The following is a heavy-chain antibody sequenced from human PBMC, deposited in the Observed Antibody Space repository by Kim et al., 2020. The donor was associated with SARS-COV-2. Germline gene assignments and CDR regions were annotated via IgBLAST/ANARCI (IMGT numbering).Heavy chain of an antibody. D-gene: IGHD1-26*01. CDR1: GYSISSGYY. CDR3: ARDSAGGSYYDYYYYYGMDV. J-gene: IGHJ6*02. V-gene: IGHV4-38-2*02. CDR2: IYHSGST. Sequence: SETLSLTCTVSGYSISSGYYWGWIRQPPGKGLEWIGSIYHSGSTYYNPSLKSRVTISVDTSKNQFSLKLSSVTAADTAVYYCARDSAGGSYYDYYYYYGMDVWGQGTTVTVSS.